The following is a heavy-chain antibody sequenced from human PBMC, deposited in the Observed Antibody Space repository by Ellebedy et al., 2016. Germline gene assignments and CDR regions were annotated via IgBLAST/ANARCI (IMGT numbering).Heavy chain of an antibody. V-gene: IGHV4-39*07. Sequence: SETLSLTCTVSGGSISSSDYYWGWIRQPPGKGLEWIGSINYSGNTYYNPSLKSRLTISVDSSRNQFSLDLYSVTAADTAVYYCARIVIVGPIKLDYWGQGTLVTVSS. CDR3: ARIVIVGPIKLDY. CDR1: GGSISSSDYY. CDR2: INYSGNT. D-gene: IGHD2/OR15-2a*01. J-gene: IGHJ4*02.